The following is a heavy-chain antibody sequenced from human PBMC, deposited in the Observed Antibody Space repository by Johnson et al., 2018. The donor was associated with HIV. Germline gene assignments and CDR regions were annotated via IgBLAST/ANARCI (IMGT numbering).Heavy chain of an antibody. CDR1: GFTFSNAW. CDR3: TTEKHAPRAFDI. Sequence: VRLVESGGGLVKPGGSLRLSCAASGFTFSNAWMSWVRQAPGKGLEWVGRIKSKTDGGTTDYAAPATGRFTISRDDSKNTLYLQMNSLKTEDTAVYYCTTEKHAPRAFDIWGQGTMVTVSS. V-gene: IGHV3-15*01. D-gene: IGHD2-2*01. J-gene: IGHJ3*02. CDR2: IKSKTDGGTT.